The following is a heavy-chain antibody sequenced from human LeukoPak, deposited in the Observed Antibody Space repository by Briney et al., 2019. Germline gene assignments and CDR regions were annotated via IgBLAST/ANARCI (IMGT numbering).Heavy chain of an antibody. CDR2: IYPGDSDT. CDR1: GYSFTSYW. Sequence: GESLKISCKGSGYSFTSYWIGWVRQTPGKGLEWMGIIYPGDSDTRYSPSFQGQVTISADKSISTAYLQWSSLKASDTAMYYCAIGDFWSGYPAPYFDYWGQGTLVTVSS. V-gene: IGHV5-51*01. CDR3: AIGDFWSGYPAPYFDY. D-gene: IGHD3-3*01. J-gene: IGHJ4*02.